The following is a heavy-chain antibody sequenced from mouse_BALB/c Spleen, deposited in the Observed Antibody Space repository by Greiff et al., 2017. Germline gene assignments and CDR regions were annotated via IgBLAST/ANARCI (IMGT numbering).Heavy chain of an antibody. Sequence: QVQLKQSGAELAKPGASVKMSCKASGYTFTSYWMHWVKQRPGQGLEWIGYINPSTGYTEYNQKFKDKATLTADKSSSTAYMQLSSLTSEDSAVYYCARIYCGYDSYWGQGTTLTVSS. D-gene: IGHD2-2*01. CDR3: ARIYCGYDSY. V-gene: IGHV1-7*01. CDR2: INPSTGYT. J-gene: IGHJ2*01. CDR1: GYTFTSYW.